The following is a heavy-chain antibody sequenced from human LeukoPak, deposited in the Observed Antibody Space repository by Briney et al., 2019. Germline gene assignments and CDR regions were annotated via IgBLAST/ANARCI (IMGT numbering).Heavy chain of an antibody. CDR1: GGSISTYY. Sequence: SETLSLTCTVSGGSISTYYWSWIRQPPGKGLEWIGYIFYSGNTNYNPSLKGRVTISVDTSKNQFSLKLSSVTAADTAVYYCARVGYNSAFDIWGQGTMVTVSS. CDR2: IFYSGNT. CDR3: ARVGYNSAFDI. J-gene: IGHJ3*02. D-gene: IGHD5-24*01. V-gene: IGHV4-59*01.